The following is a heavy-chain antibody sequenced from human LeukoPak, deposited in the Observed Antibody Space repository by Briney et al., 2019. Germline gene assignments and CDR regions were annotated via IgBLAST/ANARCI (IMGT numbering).Heavy chain of an antibody. CDR2: ISSSSGYSYT. V-gene: IGHV3-11*05. CDR3: AKGHYDFRDY. Sequence: PGGSLRLSCAASGFTFSEYYMSWIRQAPGKGLEWVSYISSSSGYSYTKYAEWVKGRFAISRDTSSNTLYLQMNSLRAEDTALYYCAKGHYDFRDYWGQGTLVTVSS. J-gene: IGHJ4*02. D-gene: IGHD3-3*01. CDR1: GFTFSEYY.